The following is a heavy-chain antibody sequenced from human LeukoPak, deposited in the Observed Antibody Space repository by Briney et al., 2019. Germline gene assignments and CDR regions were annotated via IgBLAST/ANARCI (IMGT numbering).Heavy chain of an antibody. V-gene: IGHV4-4*02. J-gene: IGHJ4*02. D-gene: IGHD5-18*01. CDR2: IYHSGST. CDR1: GGSISSSNW. Sequence: PSGTLSLTCAVSGGSISSSNWWSWVRQPPGKGLEWIGEIYHSGSTNYNPSLKSRVTISVDKSKNQFSLKLSSVTAADTAVYYCARGAEIRIQLWLVWGYHFDYWGQGTLVTVSS. CDR3: ARGAEIRIQLWLVWGYHFDY.